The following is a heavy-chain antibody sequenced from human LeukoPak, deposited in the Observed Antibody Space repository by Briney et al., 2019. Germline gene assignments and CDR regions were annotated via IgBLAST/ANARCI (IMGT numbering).Heavy chain of an antibody. CDR1: GFTFSSYA. V-gene: IGHV3-30-3*01. Sequence: GSLRLSCAASGFTFSSYAMHWVRQAPGKGLEWVAVISYDGSNKYYADSVKGRFTISRDNAKNSLYLQMNSLRAEDTAVYYCARAGAAAIREWLQFDYWGQGTLVTVSS. CDR3: ARAGAAAIREWLQFDY. J-gene: IGHJ4*02. D-gene: IGHD2-2*02. CDR2: ISYDGSNK.